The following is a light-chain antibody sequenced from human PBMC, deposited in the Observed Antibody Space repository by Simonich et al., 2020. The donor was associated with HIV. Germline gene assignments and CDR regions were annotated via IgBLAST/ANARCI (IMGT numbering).Light chain of an antibody. J-gene: IGKJ4*01. CDR2: WAS. Sequence: DIVMTQSPDSLAVSLGERATINCKSSQSILKRANNKNYLAWYQQKAGQPPKLLIDWASTRESGVPDRFSGSGSGTDFTLTISSLQAEDVAVYYCQQYYTTPLTFGGGTKVEIK. CDR1: QSILKRANNKNY. CDR3: QQYYTTPLT. V-gene: IGKV4-1*01.